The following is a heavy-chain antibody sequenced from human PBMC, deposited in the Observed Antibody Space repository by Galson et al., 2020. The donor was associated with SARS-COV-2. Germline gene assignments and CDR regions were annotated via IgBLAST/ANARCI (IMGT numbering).Heavy chain of an antibody. CDR2: IGGSVRST. Sequence: GESLKISCAASGFTFRNYAMSWVRQAPGKGLEWVSRIGGSVRSTHYGDSVKGRFTISRDNSKNTVYLEMNSLTPEDTAIYYCARVEESRAYPEAEYIQHWGQGTLVTVSS. J-gene: IGHJ1*01. D-gene: IGHD2-2*01. V-gene: IGHV3-23*01. CDR1: GFTFRNYA. CDR3: ARVEESRAYPEAEYIQH.